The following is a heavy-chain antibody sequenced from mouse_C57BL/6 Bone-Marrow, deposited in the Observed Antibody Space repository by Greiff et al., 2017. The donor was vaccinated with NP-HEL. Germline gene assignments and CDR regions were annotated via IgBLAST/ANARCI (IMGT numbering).Heavy chain of an antibody. Sequence: QVQLQQPGAELVRPGTSVKLSCKASGYTFTSYWMHWVKQRPGQGLEWIGVIDPSDSYTNYNQKFKGKATLTVGTSSSTAYMQLSSLTSEDSAVYYCARNPAGYYPAWFAYWGQGTLVTVSA. CDR1: GYTFTSYW. J-gene: IGHJ3*01. V-gene: IGHV1-59*01. CDR3: ARNPAGYYPAWFAY. CDR2: IDPSDSYT. D-gene: IGHD2-3*01.